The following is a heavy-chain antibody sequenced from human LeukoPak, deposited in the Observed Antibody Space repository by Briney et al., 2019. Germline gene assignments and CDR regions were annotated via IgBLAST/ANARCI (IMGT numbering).Heavy chain of an antibody. CDR2: IYYSGST. Sequence: SETLSLTCTVSGGSISSSSYYWGWIRQAPGKGLEWIGSIYYSGSTYYNPSLKSRVTVPEDTSKNQFSLKLSSVTAADTAAYYCARDWDCSGSSCYSYYYYGIDVWGQGTTVTVSS. V-gene: IGHV4-39*07. CDR1: GGSISSSSYY. J-gene: IGHJ6*02. D-gene: IGHD2-15*01. CDR3: ARDWDCSGSSCYSYYYYGIDV.